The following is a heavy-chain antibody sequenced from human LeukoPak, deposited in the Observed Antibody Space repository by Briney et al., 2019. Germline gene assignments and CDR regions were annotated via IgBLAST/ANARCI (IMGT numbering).Heavy chain of an antibody. Sequence: GGSLRLSCAASGFTFNSHGMHWVRQAPDKGLEWVAVIWYDGSNKYYADSVKGRFTISRDNSKNTVYLQMNNLGAEDTAVYYCARGNGYNQGGHFDYWGQGTLVTVSS. V-gene: IGHV3-33*01. CDR2: IWYDGSNK. D-gene: IGHD5-24*01. CDR3: ARGNGYNQGGHFDY. CDR1: GFTFNSHG. J-gene: IGHJ4*02.